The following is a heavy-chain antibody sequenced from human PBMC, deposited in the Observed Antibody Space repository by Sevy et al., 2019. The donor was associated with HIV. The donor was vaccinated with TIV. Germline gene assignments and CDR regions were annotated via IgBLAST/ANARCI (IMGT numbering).Heavy chain of an antibody. V-gene: IGHV3-23*01. CDR2: IRGSGGSA. CDR1: GFTFSNYA. J-gene: IGHJ4*02. CDR3: AKSTFESYDISVFDS. D-gene: IGHD3-22*01. Sequence: GGSLRLSCAASGFTFSNYALSWVRQVPGKGLEWVSAIRGSGGSAYYAGSVQGRFTISRDNSKNTLYLQMNSLGVEDTAVYYCAKSTFESYDISVFDSWGQGTLVTVSS.